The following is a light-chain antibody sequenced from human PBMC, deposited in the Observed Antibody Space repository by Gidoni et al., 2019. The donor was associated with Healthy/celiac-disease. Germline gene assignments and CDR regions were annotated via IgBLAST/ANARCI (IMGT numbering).Light chain of an antibody. Sequence: SALTQPASVSGSPGQSITISCTGTSSDVGAYNYFSWYQQHPGKAPKLMIYDVSNRPSGVSNRFSGSKSGNTASLTISGLQAEDEADYYCSSYTSSSTQVFGTGTKVTVL. CDR2: DVS. V-gene: IGLV2-14*01. CDR3: SSYTSSSTQV. J-gene: IGLJ1*01. CDR1: SSDVGAYNY.